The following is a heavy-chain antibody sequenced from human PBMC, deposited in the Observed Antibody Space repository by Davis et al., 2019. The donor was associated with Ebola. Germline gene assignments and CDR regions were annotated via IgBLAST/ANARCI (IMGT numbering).Heavy chain of an antibody. CDR3: ARATFAYNSGWYADY. V-gene: IGHV1-69*05. D-gene: IGHD6-19*01. Sequence: SVKVSCKASGDTFVSYAISWVRQAPGQGPEWMGGIIPIFGTTNYAQNFQGRVTITMDTSASTAYMELSSLRSEDTAVYYCARATFAYNSGWYADYWGQGTLVTVSS. CDR2: IIPIFGTT. CDR1: GDTFVSYA. J-gene: IGHJ4*02.